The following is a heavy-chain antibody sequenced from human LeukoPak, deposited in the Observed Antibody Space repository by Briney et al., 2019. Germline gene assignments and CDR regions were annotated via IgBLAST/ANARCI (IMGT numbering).Heavy chain of an antibody. V-gene: IGHV6-1*01. CDR1: GDSVSSNSAA. J-gene: IGHJ4*02. Sequence: PSETLSLTCAISGDSVSSNSAAWNWIRQSPSRGLEWLGRTYYRSKWYNEYTVSVKSRISINPDTSKNQFSMQLNSVTPEDTAVYYCARSMTTVTTIDYWGQGTLVTVSS. CDR3: ARSMTTVTTIDY. D-gene: IGHD4-17*01. CDR2: TYYRSKWYN.